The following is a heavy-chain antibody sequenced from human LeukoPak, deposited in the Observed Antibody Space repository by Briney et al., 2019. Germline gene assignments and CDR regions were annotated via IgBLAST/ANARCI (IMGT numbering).Heavy chain of an antibody. D-gene: IGHD6-6*01. Sequence: SETLSLTCTVSGGSISSYHWNWIRQPPGKGLEWIGYIYYSGSTNYNPSLKGRVTILVDTSKNQFSLRLSSVTAADAAVYYCAREYSSSSGRRAFDIWGQGTMVTVSS. CDR1: GGSISSYH. V-gene: IGHV4-59*08. J-gene: IGHJ3*02. CDR2: IYYSGST. CDR3: AREYSSSSGRRAFDI.